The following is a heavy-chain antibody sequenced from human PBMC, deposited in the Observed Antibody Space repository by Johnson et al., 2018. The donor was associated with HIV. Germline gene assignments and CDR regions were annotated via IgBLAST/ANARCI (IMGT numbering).Heavy chain of an antibody. CDR2: ISYDGSNK. CDR3: ARRADAFDI. V-gene: IGHV3-30*03. Sequence: QVQLVESGGGVVQPGTSLTLSCAASQFSFTSYCMHWVRQAPGKGLEWVAVISYDGSNKYYADSVKGRFTISRDNSKNTLYLQMNSLRAGDTAVYYCARRADAFDIWGQGTMVTVSS. CDR1: QFSFTSYC. J-gene: IGHJ3*02.